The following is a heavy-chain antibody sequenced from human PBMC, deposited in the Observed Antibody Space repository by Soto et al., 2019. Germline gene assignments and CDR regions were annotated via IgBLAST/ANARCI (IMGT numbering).Heavy chain of an antibody. Sequence: QVQLQQWGAGLLKPSETLSLTCAVNGGSFTGYYGAWIRQSPGKGLEWIGEISHSGRTNYNPSLNSRVTISVDTSKYQFSLKVCSVTAADTGMYYCARNGGSTWYYFDSWGQGTVVTVSS. J-gene: IGHJ4*02. CDR3: ARNGGSTWYYFDS. D-gene: IGHD6-13*01. CDR2: ISHSGRT. CDR1: GGSFTGYY. V-gene: IGHV4-34*01.